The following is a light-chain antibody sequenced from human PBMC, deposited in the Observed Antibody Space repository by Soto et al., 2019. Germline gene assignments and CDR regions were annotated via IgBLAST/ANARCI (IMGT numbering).Light chain of an antibody. Sequence: SYELSQPPSVSVAPRQTARITCGGNNIGTKSVHWYQQKPGQAPVLVVFNDSDRPSGIPERFSGSNSGDTATTATLTISRVEAGDEADYYCQVWDSSSEWVFGGGTKVTVL. CDR3: QVWDSSSEWV. V-gene: IGLV3-21*02. CDR1: NIGTKS. CDR2: NDS. J-gene: IGLJ3*02.